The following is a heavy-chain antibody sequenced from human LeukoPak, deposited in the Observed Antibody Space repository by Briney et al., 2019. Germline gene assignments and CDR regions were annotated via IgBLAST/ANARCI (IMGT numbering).Heavy chain of an antibody. J-gene: IGHJ6*03. V-gene: IGHV3-23*01. CDR2: ISGSGGST. Sequence: GGSLRLSCAASGLNFSSYAMGWVRQAPGKGLEWVSAISGSGGSTYYADSVKGRFTISRDNSKNTLYLQMNSLRAEDTAVYYCANEERWLLSFADYYYYYYYMDVWGKGTTVTVSS. CDR3: ANEERWLLSFADYYYYYYYMDV. D-gene: IGHD2-15*01. CDR1: GLNFSSYA.